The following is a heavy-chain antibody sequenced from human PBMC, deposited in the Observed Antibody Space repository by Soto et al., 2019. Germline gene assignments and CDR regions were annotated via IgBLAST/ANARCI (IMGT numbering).Heavy chain of an antibody. V-gene: IGHV1-2*04. CDR2: INPNSGGT. CDR1: GYTFTGYY. D-gene: IGHD6-13*01. J-gene: IGHJ6*02. CDR3: ARDLKGPQDAAGSWHYYYYYGMDV. Sequence: ASVKVSCKASGYTFTGYYMHWVRQAPGQGLEWMGWINPNSGGTNYAQKFQGWVTMTRDTSISTAYMELSRLRSDDTAVYYCARDLKGPQDAAGSWHYYYYYGMDVWGQGTTVTVS.